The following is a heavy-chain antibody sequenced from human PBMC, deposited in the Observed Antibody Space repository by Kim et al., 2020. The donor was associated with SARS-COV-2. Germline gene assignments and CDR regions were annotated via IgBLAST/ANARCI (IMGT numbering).Heavy chain of an antibody. CDR2: IRSKVNGYAT. Sequence: GGSLRLSCGASGFTFSDSAMHWVRRASGKGLEWLGRIRSKVNGYATAYSASVRGRFTISRDDSRNTAYLQMNSLRAEDTAVYYCAKEAAYLMAPINWFDPWGQGTLVTVSS. CDR3: AKEAAYLMAPINWFDP. J-gene: IGHJ5*02. V-gene: IGHV3-73*01. CDR1: GFTFSDSA. D-gene: IGHD3-9*01.